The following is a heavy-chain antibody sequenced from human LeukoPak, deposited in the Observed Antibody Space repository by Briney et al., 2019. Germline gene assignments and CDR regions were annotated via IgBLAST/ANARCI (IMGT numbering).Heavy chain of an antibody. Sequence: SETLSLTCTVSGGSISSSSYYWGWIRQPPGKGLEWIGSIYYSGSTYYDPSLKSRVTISVDTSKNQFSLKLSSVTAADTAVYYCARARQYYYDSSGYYYWMCYFDYWGQGTLVTVSS. D-gene: IGHD3-22*01. V-gene: IGHV4-39*01. CDR2: IYYSGST. J-gene: IGHJ4*02. CDR1: GGSISSSSYY. CDR3: ARARQYYYDSSGYYYWMCYFDY.